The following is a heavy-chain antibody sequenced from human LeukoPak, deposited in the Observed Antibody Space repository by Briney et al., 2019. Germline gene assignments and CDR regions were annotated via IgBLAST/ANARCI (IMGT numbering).Heavy chain of an antibody. CDR1: GYSFTSYW. CDR2: IYPGDSDT. CDR3: ARVYGSGSYYGGYYFDY. Sequence: GEYLKISCKGSGYSFTSYWIGWVRQMPGKGLEWMGIIYPGDSDTRYSPSFQGQVTISADKSISTAYLQWSSLKASDTAMYYCARVYGSGSYYGGYYFDYWGQGTLVTVSS. D-gene: IGHD3-10*01. J-gene: IGHJ4*02. V-gene: IGHV5-51*01.